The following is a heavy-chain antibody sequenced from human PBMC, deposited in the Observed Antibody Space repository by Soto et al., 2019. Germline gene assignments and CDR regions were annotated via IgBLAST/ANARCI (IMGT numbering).Heavy chain of an antibody. CDR1: GYTFTSYG. CDR3: ARDPTYYDYVWGSYRPGDY. V-gene: IGHV1-18*01. Sequence: QVQLVQSGAEVKKPGASVKVSCKASGYTFTSYGISWVRQAPGQGLEWMGWISAYNGNTNYAQKLQGTVTMTTDTSTSPAYMELRSLRSDDTAVYYCARDPTYYDYVWGSYRPGDYWGQGTLVTVSS. D-gene: IGHD3-16*02. CDR2: ISAYNGNT. J-gene: IGHJ4*02.